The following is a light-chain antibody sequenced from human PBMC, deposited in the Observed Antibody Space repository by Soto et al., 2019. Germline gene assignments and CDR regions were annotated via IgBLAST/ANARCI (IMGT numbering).Light chain of an antibody. CDR3: LHCYGGGRV. Sequence: AAVAQEPSLTGSPGVTVTLTCGSSTGAVTSGHYPYWFQHNPGQAPRPLIYDTSNKHSLTPAQFSGSLLGGKAALTLSGAQPDDAAEYYCLHCYGGGRVFGRGTKVTGL. CDR1: TGAVTSGHY. V-gene: IGLV7-46*01. CDR2: DTS. J-gene: IGLJ3*02.